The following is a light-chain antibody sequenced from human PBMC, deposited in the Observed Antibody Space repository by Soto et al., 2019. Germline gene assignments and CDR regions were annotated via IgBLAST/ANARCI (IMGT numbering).Light chain of an antibody. CDR1: SSDVGGYNY. CDR2: DVN. V-gene: IGLV2-14*03. Sequence: QSALTQPASVSGSPGQSITVSCTGTSSDVGGYNYVSWYQHHPGKAPQLMIYDVNDRPSGVSSRFSGSKSGNTASLTISGLQAEDEADYYCFSDTSSGTFVFGGGTKLTVL. J-gene: IGLJ2*01. CDR3: FSDTSSGTFV.